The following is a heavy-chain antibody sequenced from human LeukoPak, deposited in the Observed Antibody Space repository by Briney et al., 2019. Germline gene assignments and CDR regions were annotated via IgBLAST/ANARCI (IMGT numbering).Heavy chain of an antibody. CDR1: GGTFSSYA. V-gene: IGHV1-69*13. D-gene: IGHD2-15*01. J-gene: IGHJ6*02. CDR2: IIPIFGTA. CDR3: ARDSEGYCSGGRCYSGRRYYGIDV. Sequence: SVKVSCKASGGTFSSYAISWVRQAPGQGLEWMGGIIPIFGTANYAQKFQGRVTITADESTSTAYMELSSLRSEDTAVYYCARDSEGYCSGGRCYSGRRYYGIDVWGQGTTVTVSS.